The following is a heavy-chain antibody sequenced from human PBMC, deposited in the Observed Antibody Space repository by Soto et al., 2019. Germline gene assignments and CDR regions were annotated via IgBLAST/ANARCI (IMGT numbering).Heavy chain of an antibody. J-gene: IGHJ4*02. Sequence: SETLSLTCAVYGGSFSGYYWSWIRQPPGKGLEWIGEINHSGSTDYNPSLKSRVTISVDTSKNQFSLKLSSVTAADTAVYYCARDSPLRYGDGTDYWGQGTLVTVSS. CDR3: ARDSPLRYGDGTDY. D-gene: IGHD4-17*01. V-gene: IGHV4-34*01. CDR2: INHSGST. CDR1: GGSFSGYY.